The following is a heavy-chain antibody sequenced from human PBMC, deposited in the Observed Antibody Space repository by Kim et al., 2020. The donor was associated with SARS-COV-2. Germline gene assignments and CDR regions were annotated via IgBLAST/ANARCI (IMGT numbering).Heavy chain of an antibody. CDR3: AKDLSIWVVTHFDY. CDR2: ISYDGSNK. Sequence: GGSLRLSCAASGFTFSSYGMHWVRQAPGKGLEWVAVISYDGSNKYYADSVKGRFTISRDNSKNTLYLQMNSLRAEDTAVYYCAKDLSIWVVTHFDYWGQGTLVTVSS. J-gene: IGHJ4*02. V-gene: IGHV3-30*18. D-gene: IGHD3-22*01. CDR1: GFTFSSYG.